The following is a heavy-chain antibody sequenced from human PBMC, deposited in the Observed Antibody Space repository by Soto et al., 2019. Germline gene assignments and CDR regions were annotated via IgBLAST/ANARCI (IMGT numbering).Heavy chain of an antibody. J-gene: IGHJ3*02. D-gene: IGHD2-15*01. CDR2: IIPIFGTA. V-gene: IGHV1-69*01. CDR1: GGTFSSYA. Sequence: SVKVSCKASGGTFSSYAISWVRQAPGQGLEWMGGIIPIFGTANYAQKFQGRVTITADESTRTAYMELSSLSSEDTAVYYCGTASGFEGDGGRSRGAFDIWGQGTMVTVSS. CDR3: GTASGFEGDGGRSRGAFDI.